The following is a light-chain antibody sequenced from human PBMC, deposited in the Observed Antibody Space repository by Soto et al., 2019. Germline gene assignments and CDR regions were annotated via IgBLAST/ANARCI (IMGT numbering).Light chain of an antibody. V-gene: IGKV1-39*01. CDR1: QSISSY. CDR2: AAS. CDR3: QQSYSTHT. Sequence: DIQMTQSPSSLSASVGDRVTITCRASQSISSYLNWYQQKPGKAPRLLIYAASSLQSGVPSRFSGSASATYFTLTISSLQPEDFATYYCQQSYSTHTFGQGTKLEIK. J-gene: IGKJ2*01.